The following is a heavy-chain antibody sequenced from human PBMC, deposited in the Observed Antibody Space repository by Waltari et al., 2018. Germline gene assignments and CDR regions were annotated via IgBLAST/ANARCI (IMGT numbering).Heavy chain of an antibody. CDR2: INSDGSTT. J-gene: IGHJ3*01. V-gene: IGHV3-74*01. CDR3: ARDGYSYGLGTFDV. D-gene: IGHD5-18*01. CDR1: GFTFSSYW. Sequence: EVQLVESGGGLVQPGGSLRLSCVASGFTFSSYWMHWVRQAPGKGLVWVSRINSDGSTTSYADSVKGRFTISRDNARNTLYLQMNSLRAEDTAVYYCARDGYSYGLGTFDVWGQGTMVTVSS.